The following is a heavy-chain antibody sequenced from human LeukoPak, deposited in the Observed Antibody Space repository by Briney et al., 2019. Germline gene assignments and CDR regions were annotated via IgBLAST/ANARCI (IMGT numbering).Heavy chain of an antibody. CDR2: IYHSGST. V-gene: IGHV4-30-2*01. J-gene: IGHJ4*02. CDR3: ARADEVTIFGVVIFDY. CDR1: GGSISSGGYY. Sequence: SETLSLTCTVSGGSISSGGYYWSWIRQPPGKGLEWIGYIYHSGSTYYNPSLKSRVTISVDTSKNQFSLKLSSVTAADTAVYYCARADEVTIFGVVIFDYWGQGTLVTVSS. D-gene: IGHD3-3*01.